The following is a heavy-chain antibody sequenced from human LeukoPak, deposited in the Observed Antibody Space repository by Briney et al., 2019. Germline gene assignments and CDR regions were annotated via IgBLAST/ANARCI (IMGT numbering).Heavy chain of an antibody. CDR2: IWYDGSNK. J-gene: IGHJ4*02. D-gene: IGHD5-18*01. CDR1: GFTFSSYG. Sequence: PGRSLRLSCAASGFTFSSYGMHWVRQAPGKGLEWVAVIWYDGSNKYYADSVKGRFTISRDNSKNTLYLQMNSLRAEDTAVYYCAQVIGYSYGPVFDYWGQGTLVTVSS. V-gene: IGHV3-33*06. CDR3: AQVIGYSYGPVFDY.